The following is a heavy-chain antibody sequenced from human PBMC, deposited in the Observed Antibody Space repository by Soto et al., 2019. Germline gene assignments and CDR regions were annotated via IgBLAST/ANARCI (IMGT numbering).Heavy chain of an antibody. Sequence: EVQLVESGGGLVQPGGSLRLSCAASGFTFSSYSMNWVRQAPGKGLEWVSYISSSSSTIYYADSVKGRFTTSRDNAKKALYLQMNSLRAEDTAGYYCAREFDGSSWYVYGYWGQGTLVTVSS. J-gene: IGHJ4*02. CDR3: AREFDGSSWYVYGY. D-gene: IGHD6-13*01. CDR2: ISSSSSTI. CDR1: GFTFSSYS. V-gene: IGHV3-48*01.